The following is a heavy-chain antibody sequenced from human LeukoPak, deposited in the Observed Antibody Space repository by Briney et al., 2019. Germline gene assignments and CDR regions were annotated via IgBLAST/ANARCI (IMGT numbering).Heavy chain of an antibody. J-gene: IGHJ4*02. D-gene: IGHD4-11*01. Sequence: PSETLSLTCTVSGGSITSGTYYWGWIRQPPGKGLEWIRSIFDSGSTYYNRSLKSRVTIDIDTPNNQFSLRLSSVTAADAAVYYCARHWKGDYGNYERPLDCWGQGTLVTVSS. CDR2: IFDSGST. V-gene: IGHV4-39*01. CDR1: GGSITSGTYY. CDR3: ARHWKGDYGNYERPLDC.